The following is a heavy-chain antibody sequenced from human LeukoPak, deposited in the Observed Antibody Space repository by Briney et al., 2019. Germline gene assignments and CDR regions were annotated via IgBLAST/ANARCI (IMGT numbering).Heavy chain of an antibody. CDR2: IYPGDSDT. CDR3: ARHDPWGSDSSGYYFDY. Sequence: GESLKISCKGSGYSFTSYWIGWVRQMPGKGLEWMGIIYPGDSDTRYSPSFQGQVTISADKSISTAYLQWSSLKASDTAMYYCARHDPWGSDSSGYYFDYWGQGTLVTVSS. D-gene: IGHD3-22*01. CDR1: GYSFTSYW. V-gene: IGHV5-51*01. J-gene: IGHJ4*02.